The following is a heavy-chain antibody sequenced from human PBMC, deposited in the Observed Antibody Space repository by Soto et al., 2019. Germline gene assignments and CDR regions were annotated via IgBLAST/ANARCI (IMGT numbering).Heavy chain of an antibody. V-gene: IGHV4-34*01. CDR3: ARARFSQWSQDYYGLDV. CDR2: INHSGSP. J-gene: IGHJ6*02. Sequence: SETLSLTCGLSGSLPVGSLSTYFWTWIRQPPGEGLEWIGEINHSGSPNYSPSLRGRVTISLDTSKKQFSLNLSSVTAADTAVYFCARARFSQWSQDYYGLDVRGQGTTVTVSS. D-gene: IGHD3-3*01. CDR1: GSLPVGSLSTYF.